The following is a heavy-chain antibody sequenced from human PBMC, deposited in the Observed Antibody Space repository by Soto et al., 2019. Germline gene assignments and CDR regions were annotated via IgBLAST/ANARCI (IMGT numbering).Heavy chain of an antibody. CDR1: GYTFTGYY. J-gene: IGHJ6*02. CDR3: ARGKGGRYYYGSGSYYKSAYPPAYGMDV. CDR2: INPNSGGT. D-gene: IGHD3-10*01. V-gene: IGHV1-2*04. Sequence: GASVKVSCKASGYTFTGYYMHWVRQAPGQGLEWMGWINPNSGGTNYAQKFQGWVTMTRDTSISTAYMELSRLRSDDTAVYYCARGKGGRYYYGSGSYYKSAYPPAYGMDVWGQGTTVTVSS.